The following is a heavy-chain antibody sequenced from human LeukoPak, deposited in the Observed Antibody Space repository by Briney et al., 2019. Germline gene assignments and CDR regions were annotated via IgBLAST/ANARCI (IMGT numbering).Heavy chain of an antibody. CDR1: GFTFSSYA. V-gene: IGHV3-23*01. D-gene: IGHD2-15*01. Sequence: SGGSLRLSCAASGFTFSSYAMSWVRQAPGKGLEWVSAISGSGGSTYYADSVKGRFTISRDNSKNTLYLQMNSLIAEDTAVYYCAKEWVVAYVFDYWGQGTLVTVSS. J-gene: IGHJ4*02. CDR3: AKEWVVAYVFDY. CDR2: ISGSGGST.